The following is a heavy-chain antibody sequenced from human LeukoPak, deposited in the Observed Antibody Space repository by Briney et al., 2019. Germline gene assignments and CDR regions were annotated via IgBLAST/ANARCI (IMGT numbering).Heavy chain of an antibody. Sequence: SETLSLTCAVYGGSFSGYYWSWIRQPPGKGLEWIGEINHSGSTNYNPSLKSRVTISVDTSKNQFSLKLSPVTAADTAVYYCASSGSGSYYPFDYWGQGTLVTVSS. V-gene: IGHV4-34*01. CDR1: GGSFSGYY. J-gene: IGHJ4*02. D-gene: IGHD3-10*01. CDR2: INHSGST. CDR3: ASSGSGSYYPFDY.